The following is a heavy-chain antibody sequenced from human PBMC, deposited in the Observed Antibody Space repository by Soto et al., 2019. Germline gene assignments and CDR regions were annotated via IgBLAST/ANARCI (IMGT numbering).Heavy chain of an antibody. D-gene: IGHD6-19*01. CDR2: ISYDGSNE. J-gene: IGHJ4*01. V-gene: IGHV3-30*03. Sequence: QVQLVESGGGVVQPGRSLRLSCAASGCTFSSYGMHWVRQAPGKGLEWVAVISYDGSNEYYADSVKGRFTISRDTSKNTLYLQMNSRRAEDTAVYYCASGKNKDKIAVAGAIRSCLGDGGNGTLLTVSS. CDR1: GCTFSSYG. CDR3: ASGKNKDKIAVAGAIRSCLGD.